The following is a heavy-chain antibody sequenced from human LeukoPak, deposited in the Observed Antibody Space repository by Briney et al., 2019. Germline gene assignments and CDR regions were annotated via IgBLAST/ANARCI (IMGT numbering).Heavy chain of an antibody. CDR3: AKDPRAMGRYFFDD. V-gene: IGHV3-23*01. J-gene: IGHJ4*01. D-gene: IGHD1-14*01. CDR2: ISSSGETT. Sequence: AGGSLRLSYVASQFTFHTYAMSWVRQRPGKGPEWVSMISSSGETTDYAESVKGRFIISRDNTKNTLYLQLESPRVDDTAIYYCAKDPRAMGRYFFDDWGQGSLVIVSS. CDR1: QFTFHTYA.